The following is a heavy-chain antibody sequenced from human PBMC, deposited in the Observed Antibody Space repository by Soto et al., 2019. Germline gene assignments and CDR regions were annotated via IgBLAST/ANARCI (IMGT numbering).Heavy chain of an antibody. D-gene: IGHD6-19*01. CDR2: IYQSGVT. Sequence: SETLSLTCNMSGDSYSISTYSWSWIRQPPGKALQWIGLIYQSGVTSYNPSLASRVSISLDRSNNQCSLKLKSVTAADTAVYFCAGMPYTSGLRFDPWGPGTLVTVSS. CDR3: AGMPYTSGLRFDP. V-gene: IGHV4-30-2*01. J-gene: IGHJ5*02. CDR1: GDSYSISTYS.